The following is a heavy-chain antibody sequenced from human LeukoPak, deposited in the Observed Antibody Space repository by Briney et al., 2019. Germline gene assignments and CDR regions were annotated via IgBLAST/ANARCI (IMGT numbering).Heavy chain of an antibody. J-gene: IGHJ5*02. CDR3: ARAGRVDIVATIYLHWFDP. D-gene: IGHD5-12*01. CDR1: GYTFTGYY. V-gene: IGHV1-2*02. Sequence: ASVKVSCKASGYTFTGYYMHWVRQAPGQGLEWMGWINPNSGGTNYAQKFQGRVTMTRDTSISTAYMELSRLRSDDTAVYYCARAGRVDIVATIYLHWFDPWGQGTLVTVSS. CDR2: INPNSGGT.